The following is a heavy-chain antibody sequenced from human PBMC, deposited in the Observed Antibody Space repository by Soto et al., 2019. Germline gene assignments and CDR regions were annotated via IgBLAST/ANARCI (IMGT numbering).Heavy chain of an antibody. CDR3: ARDGGRHSVGIDY. D-gene: IGHD1-26*01. V-gene: IGHV1-69*01. J-gene: IGHJ4*02. CDR1: GGTFSSYS. Sequence: QVQLVQSGAEVKKPGSSVKVSCKASGGTFSSYSINWVRQAPGQGLEWMVEIIPIFGTANYAQKFQGRVTITADESTSTAYLELSSLRSEDTAVYYCARDGGRHSVGIDYWGQGTLVTVSS. CDR2: IIPIFGTA.